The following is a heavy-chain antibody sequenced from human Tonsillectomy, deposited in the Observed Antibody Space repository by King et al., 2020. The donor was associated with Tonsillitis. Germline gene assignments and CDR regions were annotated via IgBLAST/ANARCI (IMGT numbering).Heavy chain of an antibody. V-gene: IGHV3-73*02. CDR3: TRFAAPEYGDYGDY. Sequence: VQLVESGGGVVQPGGSLKLSCAASGFTFSGSAMHGVRQASGKGREGVGGIKSKANRYATAYAASGQGRFTISRDDSKNTAYLRMNSLKTEDPAVYYCTRFAAPEYGDYGDYWGQGTLVTVSS. CDR2: IKSKANRYAT. J-gene: IGHJ4*02. D-gene: IGHD4-17*01. CDR1: GFTFSGSA.